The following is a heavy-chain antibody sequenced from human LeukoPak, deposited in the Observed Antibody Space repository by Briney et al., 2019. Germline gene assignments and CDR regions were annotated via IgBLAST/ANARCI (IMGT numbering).Heavy chain of an antibody. CDR1: GDSISSYY. CDR3: ARALRQQLVTGWFDP. J-gene: IGHJ5*02. Sequence: SETLSLACTVSGDSISSYYWSWIRQPPGGGPGVGWVYLSQWEHQLQPLPQESSHHLSRHVQNQFSLKLISVTAADTAVYYCARALRQQLVTGWFDPWGQGTLVTVSS. V-gene: IGHV4-59*01. D-gene: IGHD6-13*01. CDR2: LSQWEH.